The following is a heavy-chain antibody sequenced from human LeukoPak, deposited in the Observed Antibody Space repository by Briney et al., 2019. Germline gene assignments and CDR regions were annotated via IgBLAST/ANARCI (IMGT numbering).Heavy chain of an antibody. Sequence: GRSLRLSCAASGFTFSSHGMHWVRQAPGKGLERVAVIWCDGSNKYYADSVKGRFTISRDNSKNTLYLQMNSLRAEDTAVYYCARESFSGGNAPFDYWGQGTLVTVSS. J-gene: IGHJ4*02. CDR3: ARESFSGGNAPFDY. CDR1: GFTFSSHG. D-gene: IGHD4-23*01. CDR2: IWCDGSNK. V-gene: IGHV3-33*01.